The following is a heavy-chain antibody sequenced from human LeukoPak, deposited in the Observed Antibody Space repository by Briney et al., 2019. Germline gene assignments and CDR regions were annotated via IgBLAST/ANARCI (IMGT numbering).Heavy chain of an antibody. Sequence: GRSLRLSCAASGFTFSSYGMHWVRQAPGKGLEWVAVISYDGSNKYYADSVKGRFTISRDNSKNTLYLQMNSLRAEDTAVYYCAKDHYGDYDGYYFDYWGQGTLVTVSS. CDR1: GFTFSSYG. CDR2: ISYDGSNK. V-gene: IGHV3-30*18. J-gene: IGHJ4*02. CDR3: AKDHYGDYDGYYFDY. D-gene: IGHD4-17*01.